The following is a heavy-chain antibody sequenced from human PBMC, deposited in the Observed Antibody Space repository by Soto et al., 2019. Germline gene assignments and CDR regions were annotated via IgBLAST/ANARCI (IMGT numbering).Heavy chain of an antibody. D-gene: IGHD6-19*01. V-gene: IGHV3-49*03. J-gene: IGHJ3*02. CDR3: TRTRNYPWLAEADELYI. Sequence: GSLRLSCTASGFTFGDYAMSWFRQAPGKGLEWVGFIRSKAYGGTTEYAASVKGRFTISRDDSKSIAYLQMNSLKTEDTAVYYCTRTRNYPWLAEADELYIWGQGTMVTVSS. CDR2: IRSKAYGGTT. CDR1: GFTFGDYA.